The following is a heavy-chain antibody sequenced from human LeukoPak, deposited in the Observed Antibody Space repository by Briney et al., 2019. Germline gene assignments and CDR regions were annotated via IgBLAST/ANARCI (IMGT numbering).Heavy chain of an antibody. Sequence: GGSLRLSCAASGFTFSDYYMSWIRQAPGKGLEWVSYISSSSSYKNYADSVKGRFTISRDNAKNSLYLQMNSLRAEDTAVYSCARDRGHTGYSSGCPDYWGQGTLVTVSS. V-gene: IGHV3-11*06. CDR2: ISSSSSYK. CDR3: ARDRGHTGYSSGCPDY. D-gene: IGHD6-19*01. J-gene: IGHJ4*02. CDR1: GFTFSDYY.